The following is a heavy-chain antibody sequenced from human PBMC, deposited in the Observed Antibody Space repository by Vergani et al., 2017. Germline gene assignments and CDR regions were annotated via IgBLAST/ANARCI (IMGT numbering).Heavy chain of an antibody. CDR1: GFTFSSYE. D-gene: IGHD3-3*01. Sequence: EVQLVESGGGLVQPGGSLRLSCAASGFTFSSYEMNWVRQAPGKGLEWVSYISSSGSTIYYADSVKGRFTISRDNAKNTLYLQMNSLRAEDTAVYYCARDWSAMGAFDIWGQGTMVTVSS. CDR3: ARDWSAMGAFDI. V-gene: IGHV3-48*03. J-gene: IGHJ3*02. CDR2: ISSSGSTI.